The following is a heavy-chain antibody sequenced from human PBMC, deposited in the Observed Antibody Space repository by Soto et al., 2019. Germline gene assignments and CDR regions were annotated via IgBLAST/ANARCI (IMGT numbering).Heavy chain of an antibody. CDR2: INGGTGQT. D-gene: IGHD1-1*01. Sequence: ASVKVSCKASGYTFTTHAMHWVRQAPGQSLEWMGWINGGTGQTKHSQRFQGRVNITRDTSASTAYMELSSLRSEDTAVYYCARGKGMEENYYYYGMDVWGQGTTVTVSS. CDR1: GYTFTTHA. J-gene: IGHJ6*02. CDR3: ARGKGMEENYYYYGMDV. V-gene: IGHV1-3*01.